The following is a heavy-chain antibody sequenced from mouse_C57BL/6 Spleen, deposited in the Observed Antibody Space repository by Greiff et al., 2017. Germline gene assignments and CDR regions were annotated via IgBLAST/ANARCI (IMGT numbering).Heavy chain of an antibody. J-gene: IGHJ3*01. D-gene: IGHD1-1*01. CDR1: GYTFTSYW. CDR2: INPSNGGT. V-gene: IGHV1-53*01. CDR3: ARGGLYYYGTSSTGFAY. Sequence: QVQLQQPGTELVKPGASVKLSCKASGYTFTSYWMHWVMQRPGQGLEWIGNINPSNGGTNYNEKFKSKATLTVDKSSSTAYMQLSSLTSEDSAVYYCARGGLYYYGTSSTGFAYWGQGTLVTVSA.